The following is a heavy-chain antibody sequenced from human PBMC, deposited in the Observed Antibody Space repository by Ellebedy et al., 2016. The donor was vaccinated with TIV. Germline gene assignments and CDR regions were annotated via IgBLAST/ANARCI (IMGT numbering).Heavy chain of an antibody. D-gene: IGHD5-18*01. J-gene: IGHJ6*02. CDR3: ASLGGDTAMASPGMDV. V-gene: IGHV4-59*12. CDR2: IYYSGST. CDR1: GGSISSYY. Sequence: MPSETLSLTCTVSGGSISSYYWSWIRQPPGKGLEWIGYIYYSGSTNYNPSLKSRVTISVDKSKNQFSLKLSSVTAADTAVYYCASLGGDTAMASPGMDVWGQGTTVTVSS.